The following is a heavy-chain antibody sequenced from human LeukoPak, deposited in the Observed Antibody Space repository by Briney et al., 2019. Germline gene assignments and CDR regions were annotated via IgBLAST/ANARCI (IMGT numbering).Heavy chain of an antibody. D-gene: IGHD3-9*01. V-gene: IGHV3-30*18. J-gene: IGHJ4*02. CDR1: GFTFSSYG. CDR2: ISYDGSNK. CDR3: AKIPNPLRYFDWGPADY. Sequence: GGSLRLSCAASGFTFSSYGMHWVRQAPGKGLEWVAVISYDGSNKYYADSVKGRFTISRDNSKNTLYLQMNSLRAEDTAVYNCAKIPNPLRYFDWGPADYWGQGTLVTVSS.